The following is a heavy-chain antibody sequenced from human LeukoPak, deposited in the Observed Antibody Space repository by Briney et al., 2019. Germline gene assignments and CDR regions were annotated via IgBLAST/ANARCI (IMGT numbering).Heavy chain of an antibody. CDR3: SKAPLGACAGAVCYYLDV. Sequence: GGSLRLSCTASEFSISHYAMSWVRQAPGKGLEWVSADTSSTTSTYYASSVRGRFTISRDNSMNTLYLHMNSLRADDTAVYYCSKAPLGACAGAVCYYLDVWGKGTTVIVSS. J-gene: IGHJ6*03. D-gene: IGHD2-8*02. V-gene: IGHV3-23*01. CDR2: DTSSTTST. CDR1: EFSISHYA.